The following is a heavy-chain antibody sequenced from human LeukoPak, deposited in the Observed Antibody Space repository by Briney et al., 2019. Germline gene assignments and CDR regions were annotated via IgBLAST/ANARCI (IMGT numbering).Heavy chain of an antibody. Sequence: GGSLRLSCAASGFTVSSNYMSWVRQAPGKGLEWVAVIWYDGSNKYYPDSVKGRFTTSRDNSKNTLYLQMNSLRAEDTAVYYCARDRGVSYFDYWGQGTLVTVSS. J-gene: IGHJ4*02. CDR1: GFTVSSNY. V-gene: IGHV3-33*08. CDR3: ARDRGVSYFDY. CDR2: IWYDGSNK.